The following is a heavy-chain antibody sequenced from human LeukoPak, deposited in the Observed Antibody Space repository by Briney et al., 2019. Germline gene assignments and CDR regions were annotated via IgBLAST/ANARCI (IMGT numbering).Heavy chain of an antibody. Sequence: GESLKVSCKASGYTFTSYDINWVRQATGQGLEWMGWMSPNSGNTGYAQKFQGRVTMTRNTSISTAYMELSSLRSEDTAVYYCARGAGGYSWYYYDSSGQLYYFDYWGQGTLVTVSS. V-gene: IGHV1-8*01. J-gene: IGHJ4*02. CDR1: GYTFTSYD. CDR2: MSPNSGNT. CDR3: ARGAGGYSWYYYDSSGQLYYFDY. D-gene: IGHD3-22*01.